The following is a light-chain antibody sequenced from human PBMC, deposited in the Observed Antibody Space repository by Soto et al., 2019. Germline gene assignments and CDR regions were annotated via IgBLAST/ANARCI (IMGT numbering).Light chain of an antibody. J-gene: IGLJ3*02. CDR3: LIYYAGDWV. CDR2: SIS. V-gene: IGLV7-43*01. Sequence: QAVVTQEPSLTVSPGGTVTLTCASSTGPVTSDYYPNWFQLKPGQAPRSLISSISNKHSWTPARFSDSLLGGKAALTLSDVQPEDEAEYYCLIYYAGDWVFGGGTKVTVL. CDR1: TGPVTSDYY.